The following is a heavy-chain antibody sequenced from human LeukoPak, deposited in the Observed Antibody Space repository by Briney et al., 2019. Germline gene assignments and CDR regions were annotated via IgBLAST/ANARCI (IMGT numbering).Heavy chain of an antibody. V-gene: IGHV3-21*01. CDR1: GFTFSSYS. CDR2: ISSSSTYI. CDR3: AREAQEAFDI. Sequence: GGSLRLSCAASGFTFSSYSMNWVRQAPGKGLEWVSSISSSSTYIYYADSVKGRFSTSRDNAKRSLYLQMNSLRVEDTAVYYCAREAQEAFDIWGQGTMVTVSS. J-gene: IGHJ3*02.